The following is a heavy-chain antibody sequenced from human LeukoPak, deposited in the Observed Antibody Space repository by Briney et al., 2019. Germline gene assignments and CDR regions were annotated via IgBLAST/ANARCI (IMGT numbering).Heavy chain of an antibody. CDR1: GGSISSSSYY. J-gene: IGHJ6*03. CDR2: IYYSGST. CDR3: ASLYSSGWSGYYYYMDV. Sequence: SETLSLTCAVSGGSISSSSYYWGWLRQPPGKGLEWIGSIYYSGSTHYNPSLKSRVTISVDTSKNQFFLKLSSVTAADTAVYYCASLYSSGWSGYYYYMDVWGKGTTVTVSS. D-gene: IGHD6-19*01. V-gene: IGHV4-39*01.